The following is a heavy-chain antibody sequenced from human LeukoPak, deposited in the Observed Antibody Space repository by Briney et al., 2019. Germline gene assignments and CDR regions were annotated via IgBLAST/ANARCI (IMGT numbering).Heavy chain of an antibody. CDR1: GGSISSNTYY. V-gene: IGHV4-39*01. D-gene: IGHD3-10*01. CDR3: ARHGYYYSSGPLFDS. CDR2: ISYSGSS. J-gene: IGHJ4*02. Sequence: SETLSLTCTFSGGSISSNTYYWAWIRQPPGKGLEWIGTISYSGSSYYNPSLNSRVTISVDTSKNRFFLNLTSVTATDTALYYCARHGYYYSSGPLFDSWGQGTLVTVSS.